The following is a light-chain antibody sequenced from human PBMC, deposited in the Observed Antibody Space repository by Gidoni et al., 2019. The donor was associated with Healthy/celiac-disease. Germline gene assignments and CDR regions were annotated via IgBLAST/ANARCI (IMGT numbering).Light chain of an antibody. CDR2: WAS. J-gene: IGKJ1*01. Sequence: DIVMTQSPDSLAVSRGERATINCKSSQSVLYSSNNKNYLAWYQQKPGQPPKLLIYWASTRESGVPDRFSGSGSGTDFTLPISSLQAEDVAVYYCQQYYSTPRTFGQGTKVEIK. CDR1: QSVLYSSNNKNY. CDR3: QQYYSTPRT. V-gene: IGKV4-1*01.